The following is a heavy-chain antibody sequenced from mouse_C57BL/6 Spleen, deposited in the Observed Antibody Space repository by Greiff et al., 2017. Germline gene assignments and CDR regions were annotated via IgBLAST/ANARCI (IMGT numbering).Heavy chain of an antibody. CDR1: GFSLTSYG. J-gene: IGHJ4*01. CDR2: IWSDGST. D-gene: IGHD3-2*02. Sequence: VQLQESGPGLVAPSPSLSITCTVSGFSLTSYGVHWVRQPPGKGLEWLVVIWSDGSTTYNSAPKSRLSIRKDNSKSQVVLIMNSLQTDDTAMYYCARHRDSSGYAMGYWGQGATVTVST. CDR3: ARHRDSSGYAMGY. V-gene: IGHV2-6-1*01.